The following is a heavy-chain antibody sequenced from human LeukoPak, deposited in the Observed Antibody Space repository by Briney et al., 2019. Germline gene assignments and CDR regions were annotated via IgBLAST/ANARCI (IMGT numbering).Heavy chain of an antibody. D-gene: IGHD4-17*01. CDR3: AKENWSAVTFPHPFAY. V-gene: IGHV3-23*01. J-gene: IGHJ4*02. Sequence: GGTLRLSCAASAFTCSSYARSWVRQAPGKGLEWCSAISGSGGSTDYADSVKGRFTISRDNSKNTLYLQMNSLRAEDTAVYYCAKENWSAVTFPHPFAYWGQGTLVTVSS. CDR2: ISGSGGST. CDR1: AFTCSSYA.